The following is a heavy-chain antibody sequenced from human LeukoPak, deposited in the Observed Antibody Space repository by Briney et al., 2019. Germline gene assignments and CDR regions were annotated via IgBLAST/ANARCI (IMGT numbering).Heavy chain of an antibody. CDR1: GYTFTSYG. D-gene: IGHD2-8*01. Sequence: GASVKVSCKASGYTFTSYGISWVRQAPGQGLEWMGWISAYNGNTNYAQKLQGRVTMTTDTSTSTAYMELRSLRSDDTAVHYCARDHIVLMVYDLDYWGQGTLVTVSS. CDR2: ISAYNGNT. CDR3: ARDHIVLMVYDLDY. V-gene: IGHV1-18*01. J-gene: IGHJ4*02.